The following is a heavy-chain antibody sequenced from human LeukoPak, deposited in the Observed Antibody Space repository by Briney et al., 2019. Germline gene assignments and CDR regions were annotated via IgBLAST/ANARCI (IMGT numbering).Heavy chain of an antibody. D-gene: IGHD1-26*01. J-gene: IGHJ4*02. CDR2: IYYSGST. Sequence: TSETLSLTCTVSGGSISSGDYYWSWIRQPPGKGLEWIGYIYYSGSTYYNPSPKSRVTISVDTSKNQFSLKLSSVTAADTAVYYCARDRYSGSLHDFDYWGQGTLVTVSS. CDR1: GGSISSGDYY. CDR3: ARDRYSGSLHDFDY. V-gene: IGHV4-30-4*08.